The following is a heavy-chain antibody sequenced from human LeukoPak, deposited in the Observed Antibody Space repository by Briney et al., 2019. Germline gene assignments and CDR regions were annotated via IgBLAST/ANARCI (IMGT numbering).Heavy chain of an antibody. D-gene: IGHD2-15*01. V-gene: IGHV5-51*01. Sequence: GESLKISCKGSGYSFTSYWIGWVRQMPGKCLKWMGIIYPGDSDTRYSPSFQGQVTISAGKSISTAYLQWSSLKASDTAMYYCARQDIVVDYGVDVWGQGTTVTVSS. CDR3: ARQDIVVDYGVDV. J-gene: IGHJ6*02. CDR1: GYSFTSYW. CDR2: IYPGDSDT.